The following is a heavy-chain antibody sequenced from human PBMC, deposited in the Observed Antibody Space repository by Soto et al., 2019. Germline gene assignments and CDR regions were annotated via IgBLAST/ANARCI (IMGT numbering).Heavy chain of an antibody. CDR2: ISSGSNYI. Sequence: DVQLVESGGGLVKPGGSLRLSCTVSGFTFSNYTMDWVRQAPGKGLEWVSSISSGSNYIYYAYSVKGRFTISRDNAKNSLYLQMNSLRAEDTAVFYCARGIYCTLDICYTGYYYMDVWGKGTTVTVSS. V-gene: IGHV3-21*01. CDR1: GFTFSNYT. CDR3: ARGIYCTLDICYTGYYYMDV. D-gene: IGHD2-2*02. J-gene: IGHJ6*03.